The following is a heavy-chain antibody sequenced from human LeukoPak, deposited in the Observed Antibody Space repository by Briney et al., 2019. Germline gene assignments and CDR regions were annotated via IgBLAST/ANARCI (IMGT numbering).Heavy chain of an antibody. Sequence: PGGSLRLSCSASGFTLSSCTMTSVRQAPGKGLEWVSYITSTSSGIFYADSVKGRFTISRDNAKNSLFLQMNSLRDEDTAVYYCAMVNIAVTRTRWFDPWGQGTLVTVSS. J-gene: IGHJ5*02. D-gene: IGHD6-19*01. CDR1: GFTLSSCT. CDR2: ITSTSSGI. V-gene: IGHV3-48*02. CDR3: AMVNIAVTRTRWFDP.